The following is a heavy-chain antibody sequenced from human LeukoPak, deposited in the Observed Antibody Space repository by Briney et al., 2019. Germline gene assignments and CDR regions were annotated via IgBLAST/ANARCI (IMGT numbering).Heavy chain of an antibody. CDR3: ARDVGSSSWYAKPQNWFDP. CDR1: GGSISSYY. D-gene: IGHD6-13*01. J-gene: IGHJ5*02. CDR2: IYTSGST. Sequence: SETLSLTCTVSGGSISSYYWSWIRQPAGKGLEWIGRIYTSGSTNYNPSLKSRVTMSVDTSKNQFSLKLSSVTAADTAVYYCARDVGSSSWYAKPQNWFDPWGQGTLVTVSS. V-gene: IGHV4-4*07.